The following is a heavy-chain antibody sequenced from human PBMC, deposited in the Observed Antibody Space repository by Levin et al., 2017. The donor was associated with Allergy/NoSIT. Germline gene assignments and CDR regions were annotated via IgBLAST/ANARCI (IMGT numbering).Heavy chain of an antibody. J-gene: IGHJ6*02. D-gene: IGHD1-14*01. V-gene: IGHV3-30*18. CDR2: ISYDGSNK. CDR1: GFTFSSYG. CDR3: AKDGPGRLNGMDV. Sequence: LSLTCAASGFTFSSYGMHWVRQAPGKGLEWVAVISYDGSNKYYADSVKGRFTISRDNSKNTLYLQMNSLRAEDTAVYYCAKDGPGRLNGMDVWGQGTTVTVSS.